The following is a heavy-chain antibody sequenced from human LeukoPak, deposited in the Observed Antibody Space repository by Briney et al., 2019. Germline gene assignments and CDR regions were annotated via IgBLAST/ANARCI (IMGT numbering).Heavy chain of an antibody. V-gene: IGHV5-51*01. Sequence: GESLKISCKGSGYSFTRDWIGWVRQMPGKGLEWMGIIRADSQITYSPSFQGQVTFSADRSKDTAYLRWSSLKASDTAMYYCARRGGTPFYDYWGQGTLVTVSP. CDR1: GYSFTRDW. D-gene: IGHD1-14*01. J-gene: IGHJ4*02. CDR3: ARRGGTPFYDY. CDR2: IRADSQI.